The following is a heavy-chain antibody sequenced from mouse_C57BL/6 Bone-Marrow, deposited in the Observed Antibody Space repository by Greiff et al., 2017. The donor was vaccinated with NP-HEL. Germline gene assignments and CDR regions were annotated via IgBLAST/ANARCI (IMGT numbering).Heavy chain of an antibody. D-gene: IGHD4-1*02. CDR2: IDPEDGET. CDR3: ARRQLGYYFDY. V-gene: IGHV14-2*01. Sequence: EVKLVESGAELVKPGASVKLSCTASGFNITDYYMHWVKQRTEQGLEWIGRIDPEDGETKYAPKFQGKATITADKSSNTAYLQLSSLTSEDTAVYYCARRQLGYYFDYWGQGTTLTVSS. J-gene: IGHJ2*01. CDR1: GFNITDYY.